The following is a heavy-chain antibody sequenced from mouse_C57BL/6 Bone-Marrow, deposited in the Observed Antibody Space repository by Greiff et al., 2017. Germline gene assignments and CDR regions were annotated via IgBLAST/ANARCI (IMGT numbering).Heavy chain of an antibody. J-gene: IGHJ1*03. D-gene: IGHD1-2*01. CDR2: IWRGGST. CDR1: GFSLTSYG. Sequence: VKLMESGPGLVQPSQSLSITCTVSGFSLTSYGVHWVRQSPGKGLEWLGVIWRGGSTDYNAAFMSRLSITKDNSKSQVFFKMNSLQADDTAIYYWARRRRGYFDVWGTGTTVTVSS. V-gene: IGHV2-5*01. CDR3: ARRRRGYFDV.